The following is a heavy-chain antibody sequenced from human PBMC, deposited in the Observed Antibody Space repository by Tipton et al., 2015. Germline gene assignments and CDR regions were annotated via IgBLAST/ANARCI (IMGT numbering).Heavy chain of an antibody. CDR3: ATGHKDVAASGTW. D-gene: IGHD6-13*01. V-gene: IGHV3-15*07. CDR2: IKTKGSGGAT. Sequence: SLRLSCVGSGFTFKNAWMTWVRQAPGKGLDWVGHIKTKGSGGATDYAAPVKGRFIISRDDSINTLYLQMNSLKTDDTAVYYCATGHKDVAASGTWGGQGTLVIVSS. J-gene: IGHJ4*02. CDR1: GFTFKNAW.